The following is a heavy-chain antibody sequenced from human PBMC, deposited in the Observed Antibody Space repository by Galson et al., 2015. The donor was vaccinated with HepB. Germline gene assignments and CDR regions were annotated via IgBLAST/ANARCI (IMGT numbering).Heavy chain of an antibody. Sequence: SLRLSCAASGFTFSRHGIHWVRQAPGKGLACVAMICHDGSNQLYADSVKGRFTISRDNSKNKLYLQMNSLRAEATAVYYCVRESLMAMVTFDLWGRGTLATVSS. J-gene: IGHJ4*02. CDR2: ICHDGSNQ. V-gene: IGHV3-33*01. CDR1: GFTFSRHG. CDR3: VRESLMAMVTFDL. D-gene: IGHD5-18*01.